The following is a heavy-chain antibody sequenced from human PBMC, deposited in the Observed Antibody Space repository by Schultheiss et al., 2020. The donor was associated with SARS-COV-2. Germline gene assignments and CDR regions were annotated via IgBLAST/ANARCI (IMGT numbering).Heavy chain of an antibody. CDR2: IKSKTDGGTT. V-gene: IGHV3-15*01. Sequence: GESLKISCSASGFTFSNAWMSWVRQAPGKGLEWVGRIKSKTDGGTTDYAAPVKGRFTISRDDSKNTLYLQMNSLRAEDTAVYYCARGAYYYDSSGYSYWGQGTLVTVSS. D-gene: IGHD3-22*01. CDR1: GFTFSNAW. CDR3: ARGAYYYDSSGYSY. J-gene: IGHJ4*02.